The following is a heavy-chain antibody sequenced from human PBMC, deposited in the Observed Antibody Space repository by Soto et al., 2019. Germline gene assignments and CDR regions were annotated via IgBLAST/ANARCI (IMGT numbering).Heavy chain of an antibody. Sequence: SETLSLTCSVSGVSISNGDYYWSWLRQPPGKGLEWIGYIYYSGSTYYNPSVKSRVNVSVDMSKNQFSLTLNSVTAADTAVYYCARGGRGFMGGWFDPWGQGTLVTVSS. D-gene: IGHD3-16*01. CDR3: ARGGRGFMGGWFDP. CDR2: IYYSGST. V-gene: IGHV4-30-4*01. CDR1: GVSISNGDYY. J-gene: IGHJ5*02.